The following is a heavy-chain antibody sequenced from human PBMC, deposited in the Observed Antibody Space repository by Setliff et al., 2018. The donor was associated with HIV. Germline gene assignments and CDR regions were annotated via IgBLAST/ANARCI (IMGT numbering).Heavy chain of an antibody. CDR3: ARGDYFFYYMDV. V-gene: IGHV4-31*03. CDR1: GGSINSGTYC. Sequence: SETLSLTCTVSGGSINSGTYCWTWIRQHPGKGLEWIGYIYYSGSTYYNPSFNNRVSISRDTSKNQFSLKLSSVTAADTAVYYCARGDYFFYYMDVWGKGTTVTVSS. J-gene: IGHJ6*03. CDR2: IYYSGST.